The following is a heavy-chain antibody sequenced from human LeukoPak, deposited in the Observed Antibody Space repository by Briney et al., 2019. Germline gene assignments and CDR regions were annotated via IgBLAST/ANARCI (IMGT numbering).Heavy chain of an antibody. J-gene: IGHJ4*02. V-gene: IGHV3-48*04. CDR3: ARTSRGAAAGTHFDY. D-gene: IGHD6-13*01. CDR2: IGTSSTTI. Sequence: PGGSLRLSCAASGFTFSSYTMNWVRQPPGKGLEWVSNIGTSSTTIYYADSVKGRFTISRDNAKNSLYLQMNRLRAEDTAVYYCARTSRGAAAGTHFDYWGQGTLVTVSS. CDR1: GFTFSSYT.